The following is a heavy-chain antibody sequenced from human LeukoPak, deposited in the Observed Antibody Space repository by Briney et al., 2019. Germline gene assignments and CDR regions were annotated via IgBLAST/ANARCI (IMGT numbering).Heavy chain of an antibody. CDR3: ARDPNYYNYGMDV. J-gene: IGHJ6*02. CDR1: GFTFSDYS. CDR2: ISYDGINK. V-gene: IGHV3-30*14. Sequence: GGSLRLSCAASGFTFSDYSIHWVRQAPGKGLEWVALISYDGINKYYADSVKGRFTISRDNSKNTLNLQMNSLRDEDTAVYYCARDPNYYNYGMDVWGQGTMVTVSS.